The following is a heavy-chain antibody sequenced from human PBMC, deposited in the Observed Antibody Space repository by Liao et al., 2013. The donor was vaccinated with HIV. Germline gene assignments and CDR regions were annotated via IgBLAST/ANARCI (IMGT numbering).Heavy chain of an antibody. CDR1: GGSISSGSYY. Sequence: QVQLQESGPGLVKPSQTLSLTCTVSGGSISSGSYYWSWIRQPAGKGLEWIGRIYTSGSTNYNPSLKSRVTISVDTSKNQFSLRLSSVTAADTAIYFCARGRDVFDIWGQGTMVTVSS. CDR2: IYTSGST. J-gene: IGHJ3*02. V-gene: IGHV4-61*02. CDR3: ARGRDVFDI.